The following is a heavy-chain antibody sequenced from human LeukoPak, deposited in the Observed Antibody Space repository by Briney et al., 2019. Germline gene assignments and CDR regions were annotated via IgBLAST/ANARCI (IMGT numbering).Heavy chain of an antibody. J-gene: IGHJ4*02. Sequence: SGGSLRLSCAASGFIFSAYWMNWVRQAPGKGLEWVANIRQDSGGTRYVDSVRGRFTISRDNSQNSLYLQMNSLRVEDTAVYYCARGLAVSPMAPISDNWGQGTLVTVSS. CDR2: IRQDSGGT. D-gene: IGHD3-10*01. CDR3: ARGLAVSPMAPISDN. V-gene: IGHV3-7*01. CDR1: GFIFSAYW.